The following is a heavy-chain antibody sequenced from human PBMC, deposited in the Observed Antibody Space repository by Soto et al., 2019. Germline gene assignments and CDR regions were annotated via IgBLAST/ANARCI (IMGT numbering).Heavy chain of an antibody. V-gene: IGHV3-11*01. CDR1: GFTFSDYY. D-gene: IGHD3-3*01. J-gene: IGHJ6*03. CDR2: ISSSGSTI. Sequence: GGSLRLSCAASGFTFSDYYMSWIRQAPGKGLEWVSYISSSGSTIYYADSVKGRFTISRDNAKNSLYLQMNSLRAEDTAVYYCARGGIYDFWSGSPWYYYMDVWGKGTTVTVSS. CDR3: ARGGIYDFWSGSPWYYYMDV.